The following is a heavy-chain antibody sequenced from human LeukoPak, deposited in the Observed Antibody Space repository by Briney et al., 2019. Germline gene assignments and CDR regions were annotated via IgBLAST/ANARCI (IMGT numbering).Heavy chain of an antibody. CDR2: ISASGGST. Sequence: AGGSLRLSCAASGFTFSSYAMSWVRQAPGQGLEWVSAISASGGSTYYADSVKGRFTISRDNSKNTLYLQMNSLRDEDTAVYYCAKVRRYSEGPDYWGQGTLVNVSS. CDR3: AKVRRYSEGPDY. CDR1: GFTFSSYA. D-gene: IGHD2-15*01. V-gene: IGHV3-23*01. J-gene: IGHJ4*02.